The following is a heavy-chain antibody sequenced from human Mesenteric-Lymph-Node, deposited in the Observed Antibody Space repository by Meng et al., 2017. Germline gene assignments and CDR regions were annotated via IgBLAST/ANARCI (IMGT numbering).Heavy chain of an antibody. J-gene: IGHJ4*02. CDR2: IYYSWST. V-gene: IGHV4-59*08. CDR1: GGSISSYY. D-gene: IGHD6-13*01. CDR3: ARSSSLRWYYFDY. Sequence: SETLSLTCTVSGGSISSYYWSWIRQPPGKGLEWIGYIYYSWSTNYNPSLKSRVTISVDTSKNQFSLKLSSVTAADTAVYYCARSSSLRWYYFDYWGQGTLVTVSS.